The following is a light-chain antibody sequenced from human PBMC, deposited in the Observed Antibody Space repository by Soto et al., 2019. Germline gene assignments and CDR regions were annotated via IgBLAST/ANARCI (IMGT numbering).Light chain of an antibody. CDR1: QPISSW. CDR3: QQYNSYST. CDR2: PAS. V-gene: IGKV1D-16*01. Sequence: DIQMTQSPSSISASVVDRVTLTCRASQPISSWLAWYQQVPGQAPYVLIYPASTLQSGVPSRFSGSWSGTEFTLIISNLQPDDFATYYCQQYNSYSTFGQGTKVDI. J-gene: IGKJ1*01.